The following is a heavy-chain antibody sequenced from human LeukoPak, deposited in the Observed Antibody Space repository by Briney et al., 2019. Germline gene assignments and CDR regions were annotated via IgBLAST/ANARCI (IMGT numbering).Heavy chain of an antibody. V-gene: IGHV3-30-3*01. J-gene: IGHJ3*02. D-gene: IGHD6-19*01. CDR2: ISYDGSNK. Sequence: GGSLRLSCAASGFTFSSYAMHWVRQAPGKGLEWVAVISYDGSNKYYADSVKGRFTISRDNSKNTLYLRMNSLRAEDTAVYYCARPHEWLVRGNAFDIWGQGTMVTVSS. CDR3: ARPHEWLVRGNAFDI. CDR1: GFTFSSYA.